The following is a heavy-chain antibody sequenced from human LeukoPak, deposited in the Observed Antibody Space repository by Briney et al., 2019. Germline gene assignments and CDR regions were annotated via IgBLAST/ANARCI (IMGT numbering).Heavy chain of an antibody. CDR3: ARENYYYYGMYV. Sequence: GRSLRLSCAASGFIFSSYAMLWVRQAPGKGLEWVAVISYVGSSKYYADSVKGRFTISRDNSKNTLYLQMNSLRAEDTAVYYCARENYYYYGMYVWGQGTTVTVSS. CDR1: GFIFSSYA. CDR2: ISYVGSSK. V-gene: IGHV3-30-3*01. J-gene: IGHJ6*02.